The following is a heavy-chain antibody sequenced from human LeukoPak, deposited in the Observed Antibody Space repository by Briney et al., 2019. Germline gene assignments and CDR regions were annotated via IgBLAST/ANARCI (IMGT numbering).Heavy chain of an antibody. CDR3: AKDGLAGTHPYYYYYMDV. D-gene: IGHD6-19*01. V-gene: IGHV1-69*10. J-gene: IGHJ6*03. CDR2: YIPILDTA. CDR1: GSTFNDYA. Sequence: SVKVSCKASGSTFNDYALNWVRQAPGQGLEWMGVYIPILDTANSTQKFQDRVTITADISTNTAYMELSSLRAEDTAVYYCAKDGLAGTHPYYYYYMDVWGKGTTVTISS.